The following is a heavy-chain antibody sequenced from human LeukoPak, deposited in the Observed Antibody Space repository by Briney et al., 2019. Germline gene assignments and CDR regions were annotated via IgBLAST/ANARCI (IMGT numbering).Heavy chain of an antibody. Sequence: PSETLSLTCGVSGGSITNTNYWTWVRQPPGKGLEWIGEVNLQGSTNYNPSLMGRVAIAVDTSENHISLQLASVTAADTAVYYCAREGGPYRPLDYSGQGTLVTVSS. J-gene: IGHJ4*01. V-gene: IGHV4-4*02. CDR3: AREGGPYRPLDY. CDR1: GGSITNTNY. CDR2: VNLQGST.